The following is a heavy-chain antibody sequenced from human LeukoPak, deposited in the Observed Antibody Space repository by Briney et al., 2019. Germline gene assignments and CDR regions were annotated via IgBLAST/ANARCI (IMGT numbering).Heavy chain of an antibody. CDR2: INHSGST. D-gene: IGHD2-2*01. CDR1: GGSFSGYY. CDR3: ASGDIVVVPAAMVYYYYGMDV. Sequence: SSETLSLTCAVYGGSFSGYYWSWIRQPPGKGLEWIGEINHSGSTNYNPSLKSRVTMSVDTSKNQFSLKLSSVTAADTAVYYCASGDIVVVPAAMVYYYYGMDVWGQGTTVTVSS. J-gene: IGHJ6*02. V-gene: IGHV4-34*01.